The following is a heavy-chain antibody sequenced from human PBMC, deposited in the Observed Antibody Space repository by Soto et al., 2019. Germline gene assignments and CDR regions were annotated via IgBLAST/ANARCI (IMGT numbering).Heavy chain of an antibody. V-gene: IGHV4-34*01. D-gene: IGHD3-10*01. CDR2: INHSGST. CDR1: GGSFSGYY. Sequence: SETLSLTCAVYGGSFSGYYWSWIRQPPGKGLEWIGEINHSGSTNYNPSLKSRVTISVDTSKNQFSLKLSSVTAADTAVYYCARGIVLTMVRGVISPYFFDYWGQGSLVIVSS. CDR3: ARGIVLTMVRGVISPYFFDY. J-gene: IGHJ4*02.